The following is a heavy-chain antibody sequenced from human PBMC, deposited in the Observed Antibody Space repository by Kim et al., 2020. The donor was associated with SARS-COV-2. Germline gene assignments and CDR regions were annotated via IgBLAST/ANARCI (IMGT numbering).Heavy chain of an antibody. CDR3: ARAGGWELTTYYFDY. V-gene: IGHV3-33*01. CDR2: IWYDGSNK. D-gene: IGHD1-26*01. Sequence: GGSLRLSCAASGFTFSSYGMHWVRQAPGKGLEWVAVIWYDGSNKYYADSVKGRFTISRDNSKNTLYLQMNSLRAEDTAVYYCARAGGWELTTYYFDYWGQGTLVTVSS. J-gene: IGHJ4*02. CDR1: GFTFSSYG.